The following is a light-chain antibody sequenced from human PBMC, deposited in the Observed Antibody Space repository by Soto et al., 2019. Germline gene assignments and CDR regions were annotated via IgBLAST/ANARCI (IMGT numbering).Light chain of an antibody. CDR3: QQYGTSPPRT. Sequence: EIVLPQSPGTLSLSPGERATLSCRASQSVSNNFLAWYQQKPGQAPRLLIYGASSRATGIPDRFSGTGSGTDFAITISRLEPEDFAVYYCQQYGTSPPRTFGQGTKVEIK. J-gene: IGKJ1*01. CDR2: GAS. V-gene: IGKV3-20*01. CDR1: QSVSNNF.